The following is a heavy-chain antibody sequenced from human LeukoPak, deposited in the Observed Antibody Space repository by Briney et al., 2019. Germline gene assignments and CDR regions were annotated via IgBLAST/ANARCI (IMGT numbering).Heavy chain of an antibody. Sequence: PGGTLTLYCAASGFNFCTYGILWLRPAPGQGLVWVAVIWNDGSKKLYAVSVRGRFTISRDTKTSVVYLKMYTLRDDDIGFYYCAKDRNIVIIPAAIEGFDYWGLGTLVTVSS. V-gene: IGHV3-33*06. CDR2: IWNDGSKK. J-gene: IGHJ4*02. CDR1: GFNFCTYG. D-gene: IGHD2-2*01. CDR3: AKDRNIVIIPAAIEGFDY.